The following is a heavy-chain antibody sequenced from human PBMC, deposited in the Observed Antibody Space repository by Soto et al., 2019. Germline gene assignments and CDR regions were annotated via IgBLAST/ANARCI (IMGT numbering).Heavy chain of an antibody. CDR1: GFTFDDYA. V-gene: IGHV3-9*01. CDR3: AKDPYSSGWLDYFDY. D-gene: IGHD6-19*01. J-gene: IGHJ4*02. CDR2: ISWNSGSI. Sequence: GGSLRLSCAASGFTFDDYAMHWVRQAPGKGLEWVSGISWNSGSIGYADSVKGRFTISRDNAKNSLYLQMNSLRAEDTALYYCAKDPYSSGWLDYFDYWGQGTLVTVS.